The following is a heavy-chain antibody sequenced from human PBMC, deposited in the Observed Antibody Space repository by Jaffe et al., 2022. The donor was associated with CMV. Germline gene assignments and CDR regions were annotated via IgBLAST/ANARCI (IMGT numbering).Heavy chain of an antibody. V-gene: IGHV4-4*07. CDR1: GGSISSYY. CDR3: ARDRGYHYYDSSGYYGDDAFDI. CDR2: IYTSGST. J-gene: IGHJ3*02. Sequence: QVQLQESGPGLVKPSETLSLTCTVSGGSISSYYWSWIRQPAGKGLEWIGRIYTSGSTNYNPSLKSRVTMSVDTSKNQFSLKLSSVTAADTAVYYCARDRGYHYYDSSGYYGDDAFDIWGQGTMVTVSS. D-gene: IGHD3-22*01.